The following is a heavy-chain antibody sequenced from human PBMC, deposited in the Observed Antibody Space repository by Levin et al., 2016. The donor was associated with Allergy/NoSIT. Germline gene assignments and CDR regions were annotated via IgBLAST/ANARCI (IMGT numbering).Heavy chain of an antibody. D-gene: IGHD5-24*01. V-gene: IGHV5-51*01. J-gene: IGHJ6*02. CDR2: IYPGDSDT. Sequence: GESLKISCKCSGYNFSSYWTGWVRQMPGKGLEWMGIIYPGDSDTRYSPSFQGQVTISADKSISTAYLQWSSLKASDTAMYYCARRRGADGYSPYSYYYYGLDVWGQGTTVTVSS. CDR3: ARRRGADGYSPYSYYYYGLDV. CDR1: GYNFSSYW.